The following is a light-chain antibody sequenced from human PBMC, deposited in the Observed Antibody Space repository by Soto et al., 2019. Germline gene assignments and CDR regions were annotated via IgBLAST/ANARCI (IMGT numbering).Light chain of an antibody. V-gene: IGKV3-20*01. CDR2: GAS. Sequence: EIVLTQSPGTLSLSPGERASLSCRASQSIANSLAWYQQKPGQAPRLLIFGASNRATGIPDRFSGSGSGTDFTRTISRLEPEDFAVYHCQQYGGSPRTFGQGTKVERK. CDR1: QSIANS. CDR3: QQYGGSPRT. J-gene: IGKJ1*01.